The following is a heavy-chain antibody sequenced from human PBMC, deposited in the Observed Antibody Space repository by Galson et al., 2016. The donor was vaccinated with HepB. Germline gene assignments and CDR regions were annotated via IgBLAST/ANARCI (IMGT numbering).Heavy chain of an antibody. D-gene: IGHD3-3*01. CDR1: GYSFGSYW. CDR2: IYPGDSDT. Sequence: QSGAEVKKPGESLKISCSVSGYSFGSYWIGWVRQVPGKGLEWMGIIYPGDSDTQYSPSLQGQVTISADKSTSTVYLQWSSLQASDTAIYYCARHASMEMPDFCCNTGECRFYYYYYIDLWSNGTTVTVSS. J-gene: IGHJ6*03. V-gene: IGHV5-51*01. CDR3: ARHASMEMPDFCCNTGECRFYYYYYIDL.